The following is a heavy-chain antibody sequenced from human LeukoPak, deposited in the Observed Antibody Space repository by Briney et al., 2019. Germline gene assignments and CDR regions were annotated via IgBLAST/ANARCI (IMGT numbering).Heavy chain of an antibody. CDR3: ARDRTETIFGVVIEYYYYYYGMDV. J-gene: IGHJ6*02. V-gene: IGHV1-2*06. CDR2: INPNSGGT. D-gene: IGHD3-3*01. Sequence: GASVKVSCKASGYTFTGYYMHWVRQAPGQGLEWMGRINPNSGGTNYAQKFQGRVTMTRDTSISTAYMELNSLRAEDTAVYYCARDRTETIFGVVIEYYYYYYGMDVWGQGTTVTVSS. CDR1: GYTFTGYY.